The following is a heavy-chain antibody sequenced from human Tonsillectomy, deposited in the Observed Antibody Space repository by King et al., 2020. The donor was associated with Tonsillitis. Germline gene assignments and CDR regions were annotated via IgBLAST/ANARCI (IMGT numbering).Heavy chain of an antibody. CDR3: ARLGPYLGATRPFDY. J-gene: IGHJ4*02. Sequence: EVQLVQSGAEVKKPGESLKISCKGSGYRFISYWIGWVRQMPGKGLEWLGIIYPGDSDTRYSPSCQGQVTISADKSISTAYLQWSSLKASDTAMYYCARLGPYLGATRPFDYWGQGTLVTVSS. CDR2: IYPGDSDT. D-gene: IGHD1-26*01. V-gene: IGHV5-51*01. CDR1: GYRFISYW.